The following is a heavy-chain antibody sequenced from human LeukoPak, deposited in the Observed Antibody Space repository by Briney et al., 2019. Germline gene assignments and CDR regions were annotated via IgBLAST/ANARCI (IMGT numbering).Heavy chain of an antibody. J-gene: IGHJ5*02. CDR1: GYTFTGYY. V-gene: IGHV1-2*02. D-gene: IGHD2-21*02. CDR3: ARPSFVTATTNWFDP. Sequence: ASVTVSCKASGYTFTGYYMHWVRQAPGQGLEWMGWINPNSGGTNYAQKFQGRVTMTRDTSISTAYMELSRLRSDDTAVYYCARPSFVTATTNWFDPWGQGTLVTVSS. CDR2: INPNSGGT.